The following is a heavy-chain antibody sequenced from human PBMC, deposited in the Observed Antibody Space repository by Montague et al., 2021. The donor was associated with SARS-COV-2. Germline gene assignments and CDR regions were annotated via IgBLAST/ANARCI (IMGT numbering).Heavy chain of an antibody. D-gene: IGHD2-15*01. J-gene: IGHJ6*02. CDR2: VNHSGST. V-gene: IGHV4-34*01. CDR1: GHSFSGDY. CDR3: ARGSGCSGGSCYSEWDPYYYYGMDV. Sequence: SETLSLTCAGDGHSFSGDYWRRTHQPPGEGQEWLGEVNHSGSTNYNPSLKSRVTISVDTSKNQFSLKLSSVTAADTAVYYCARGSGCSGGSCYSEWDPYYYYGMDVWGQGTTVTVSS.